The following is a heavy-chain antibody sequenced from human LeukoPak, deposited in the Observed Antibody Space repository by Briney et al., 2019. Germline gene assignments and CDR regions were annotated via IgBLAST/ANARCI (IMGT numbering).Heavy chain of an antibody. CDR1: GFTFSSYS. CDR2: ISSSSSYI. D-gene: IGHD6-6*01. V-gene: IGHV3-21*01. J-gene: IGHJ4*02. CDR3: ARYSSSGRFGGGFDY. Sequence: KPGGSLRLSCAASGFTFSSYSMNWVRQAPGKGLEWVSSISSSSSYIYYADSVKGRFTISRDNAKNSLYLQMNSLRAEDTAVYYCARYSSSGRFGGGFDYWGQGTLVTVSS.